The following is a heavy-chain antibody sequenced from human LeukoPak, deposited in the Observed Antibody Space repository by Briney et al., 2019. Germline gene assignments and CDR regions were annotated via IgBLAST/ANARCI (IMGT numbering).Heavy chain of an antibody. Sequence: SETLSLTCAVYGESFHSFYWNWVRQAPGKGLEWLGEVNQSGGSDYNPALESRVAISADASKRQFSLKLISVTAADTAVYYCAVRLTTGRLGTATTWFDPWGQGTLVSVSS. CDR3: AVRLTTGRLGTATTWFDP. CDR1: GESFHSFY. J-gene: IGHJ5*02. V-gene: IGHV4-34*01. D-gene: IGHD1-1*01. CDR2: VNQSGGS.